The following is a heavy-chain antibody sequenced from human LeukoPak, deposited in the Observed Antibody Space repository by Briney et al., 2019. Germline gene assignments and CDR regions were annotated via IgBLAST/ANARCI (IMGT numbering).Heavy chain of an antibody. CDR2: ISGSNSYI. CDR1: GFTFSSYT. D-gene: IGHD6-13*01. J-gene: IGHJ4*02. CDR3: AADPVIADTFDY. V-gene: IGHV3-21*01. Sequence: GGSLRLSCAASGFTFSSYTMHWIRQAPGKGLEWVSSISGSNSYIFYADSVKGRFTVSRDNAKDSLYLQMNSLRAEDTAVYYCAADPVIADTFDYWGQGTLVTVSS.